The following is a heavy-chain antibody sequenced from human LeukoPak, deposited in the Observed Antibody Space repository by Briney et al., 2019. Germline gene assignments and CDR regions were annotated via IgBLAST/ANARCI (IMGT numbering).Heavy chain of an antibody. Sequence: GGSLRLSCAASGFTFRSYAMNWVRQAPGKGLEWVSTTSGSGAITDYADSVKGRFTVSRDNSKNTLFMQINSLRAEDTAVYYCASNSGSYGGYWGQGTLVTVSS. CDR2: TSGSGAIT. CDR1: GFTFRSYA. CDR3: ASNSGSYGGY. J-gene: IGHJ4*02. D-gene: IGHD1-26*01. V-gene: IGHV3-23*01.